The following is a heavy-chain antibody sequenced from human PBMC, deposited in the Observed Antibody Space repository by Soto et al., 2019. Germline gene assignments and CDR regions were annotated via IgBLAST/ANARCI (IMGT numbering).Heavy chain of an antibody. J-gene: IGHJ4*02. Sequence: HPGGSLRLSCAASGFTFSNYAMTWVRQAPGKGLEWVSAISGSGGSTYYADSVKGRFTISRDNFKTTLYLQMNSLRAEDTAVYYCAKDGQYHYSGIYDYWGQGTLVTVSS. D-gene: IGHD1-26*01. CDR1: GFTFSNYA. CDR3: AKDGQYHYSGIYDY. V-gene: IGHV3-23*01. CDR2: ISGSGGST.